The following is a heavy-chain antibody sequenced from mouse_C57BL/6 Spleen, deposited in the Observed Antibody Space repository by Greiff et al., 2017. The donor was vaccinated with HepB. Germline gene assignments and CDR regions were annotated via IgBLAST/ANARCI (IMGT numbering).Heavy chain of an antibody. D-gene: IGHD2-2*01. CDR1: GFTFSDYG. Sequence: EVQGVESGGGLVKPGGSLKLSCAASGFTFSDYGMHWVRQAPEKGLEWVAYISSGSSTIYYADTVKGRFTISRDNAKNTLFLQMTSLRSEDTAMYYCARRSGYPYYYAMDYWGQGTSVTVSS. J-gene: IGHJ4*01. V-gene: IGHV5-17*01. CDR3: ARRSGYPYYYAMDY. CDR2: ISSGSSTI.